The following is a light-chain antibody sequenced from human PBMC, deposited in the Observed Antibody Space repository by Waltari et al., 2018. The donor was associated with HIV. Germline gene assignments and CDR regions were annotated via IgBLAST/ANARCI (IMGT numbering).Light chain of an antibody. CDR1: QSVSTN. J-gene: IGKJ1*01. CDR3: QQYHNWPPWT. Sequence: EIVMTQSPATLSVSPGGRATLSCRARQSVSTNLAWYQQKPGQAPRLLISDAYSRATGVPARFSGSASGTEFTLTISNLQSEDFAVYYCQQYHNWPPWTFGQGTKVEIK. CDR2: DAY. V-gene: IGKV3-15*01.